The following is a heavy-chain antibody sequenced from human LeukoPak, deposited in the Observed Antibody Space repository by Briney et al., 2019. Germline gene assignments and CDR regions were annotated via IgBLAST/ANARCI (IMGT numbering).Heavy chain of an antibody. CDR3: ARDPRGSGSLSGHYYYMDV. CDR1: GYTFTSYY. CDR2: INPSGGST. Sequence: GASVKVSCKASGYTFTSYYMHWVRQAPGQGLEWMGIINPSGGSTSYAQKFQGRVTMTRDMSTSTVYMELSSLRSEDTAVYYCARDPRGSGSLSGHYYYMDVWGKGTTVTISS. D-gene: IGHD3-10*01. V-gene: IGHV1-46*01. J-gene: IGHJ6*03.